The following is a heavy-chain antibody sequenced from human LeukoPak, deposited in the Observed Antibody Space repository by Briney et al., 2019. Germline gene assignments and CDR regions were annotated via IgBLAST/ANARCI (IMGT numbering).Heavy chain of an antibody. V-gene: IGHV6-1*01. D-gene: IGHD3-3*01. Sequence: SQTLSLTCAISGDSVSSNSAAWNWIRQSPSRGLEWLGRTYYRSKWYNDYAVSVKSRITINPDTSKNQFSLQLNSVTPEDTAVYYCARDCPGPSHKTYYDFWSGYYSNYYYGMDVWGQGTTVTVSS. J-gene: IGHJ6*02. CDR3: ARDCPGPSHKTYYDFWSGYYSNYYYGMDV. CDR1: GDSVSSNSAA. CDR2: TYYRSKWYN.